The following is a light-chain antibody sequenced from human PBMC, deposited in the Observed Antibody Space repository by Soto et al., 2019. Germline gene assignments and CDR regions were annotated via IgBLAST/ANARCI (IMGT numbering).Light chain of an antibody. CDR3: QQYNSYSRT. CDR1: HSIITS. CDR2: NAY. J-gene: IGKJ1*01. V-gene: IGKV1-5*03. Sequence: DIQMTQSPSTLSASVGDRVTITCRASHSIITSLAWYLKKPEKATKLLIYNAYSLHSGVPARFSGSGSGTKFTLTINSLQPDYFATYSYQQYNSYSRTLSQGT.